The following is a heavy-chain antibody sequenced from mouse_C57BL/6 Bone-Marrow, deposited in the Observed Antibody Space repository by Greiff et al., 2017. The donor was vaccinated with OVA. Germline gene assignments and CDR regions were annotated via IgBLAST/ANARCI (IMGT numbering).Heavy chain of an antibody. D-gene: IGHD2-4*01. CDR1: GYTFTDYY. CDR3: AGDYDWFAY. J-gene: IGHJ3*01. Sequence: EVQLHQSGPELVKPGASVKISCKASGYTFTDYYMNWVKQSHGKSLEWIGDINPNNGGTSYNQKFKGKATLTVDKSSSTAYMERRSLTSEDSAVYYCAGDYDWFAYWGQGTLVTVSA. V-gene: IGHV1-26*01. CDR2: INPNNGGT.